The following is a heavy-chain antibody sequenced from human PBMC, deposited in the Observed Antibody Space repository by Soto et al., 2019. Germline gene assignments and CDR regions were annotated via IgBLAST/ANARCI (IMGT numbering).Heavy chain of an antibody. V-gene: IGHV5-10-1*01. CDR3: ARHTYSSSSWFDP. CDR2: IDPSDSHI. Sequence: GESLKISCDGSGYTFINYWFSWVRQMPGKGLEWIGRIDPSDSHINYSPAFRGHVTISADNSRVYLQWNSLKASDTASYYCARHTYSSSSWFDPWGPGTLVTVSS. D-gene: IGHD6-6*01. CDR1: GYTFINYW. J-gene: IGHJ5*02.